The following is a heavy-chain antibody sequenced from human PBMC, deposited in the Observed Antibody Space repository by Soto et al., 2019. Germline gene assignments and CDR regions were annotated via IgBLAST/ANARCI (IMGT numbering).Heavy chain of an antibody. CDR1: GFNFNSYA. Sequence: EVQLVESGGGLVKPGGSLRLSCAAFGFNFNSYAMHWVRQSPGKGLEWVAFISSGSDYLYYADSVKGRFTVSRDNAKSSLYLQMNSLTDEDTVLYYRTSEFCSGGSYYSRIFDYWGQGSLVTVSS. J-gene: IGHJ4*02. CDR3: TSEFCSGGSYYSRIFDY. D-gene: IGHD2-15*01. V-gene: IGHV3-21*02. CDR2: ISSGSDYL.